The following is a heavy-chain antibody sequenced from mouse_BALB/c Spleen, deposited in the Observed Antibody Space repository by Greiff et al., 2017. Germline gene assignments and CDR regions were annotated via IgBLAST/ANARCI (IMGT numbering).Heavy chain of an antibody. V-gene: IGHV5-6-5*01. CDR3: AREGGSSYGYFDV. D-gene: IGHD1-1*01. CDR2: ISSGGST. CDR1: GFTFSSYA. Sequence: EVKLVESGGGLVKPGGSLKLSCAASGFTFSSYAMSWVRQTPEKRLEWVASISSGGSTYYPDSVKGRFTISRDNARNILYLQMSSLRSEDTAMYYCAREGGSSYGYFDVWGAGTTGTVSS. J-gene: IGHJ1*01.